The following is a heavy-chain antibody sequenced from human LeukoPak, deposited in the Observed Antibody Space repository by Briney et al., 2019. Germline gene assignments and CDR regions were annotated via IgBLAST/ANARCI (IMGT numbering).Heavy chain of an antibody. CDR3: AAGKYYFDY. V-gene: IGHV3-23*01. J-gene: IGHJ4*02. CDR1: GFTLSSYA. CDR2: ISAGGGST. Sequence: HPGGSLRLSCAASGFTLSSYAMIWVRQAPGKGLEWVSSISAGGGSTNYADSVKGRFIISRDNSKNTLYLQMNSLRAEDTAVYYCAAGKYYFDYWGQGTLVTVSS.